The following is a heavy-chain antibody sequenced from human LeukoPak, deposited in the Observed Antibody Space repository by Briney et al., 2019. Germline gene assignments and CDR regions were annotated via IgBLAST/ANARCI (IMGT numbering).Heavy chain of an antibody. Sequence: PGGSLRLSCAASGFTFHDYAMHWVRQAPGKGLEWVSGISWNSGSIGYADSVKGRFTISRDNAKNSLYLQMNSLRAEDMALYYCAKDIGGAVAGYFDYWGRGTLVTVSS. CDR1: GFTFHDYA. J-gene: IGHJ4*02. D-gene: IGHD6-19*01. CDR3: AKDIGGAVAGYFDY. CDR2: ISWNSGSI. V-gene: IGHV3-9*03.